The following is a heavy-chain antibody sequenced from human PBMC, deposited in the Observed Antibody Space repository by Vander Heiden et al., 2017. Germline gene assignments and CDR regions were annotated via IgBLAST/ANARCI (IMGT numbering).Heavy chain of an antibody. CDR3: AKSGLSGSYFDY. Sequence: EVQLLESGGGLVQPGGSLRLSCAASGFTFSSHAMSWVRQAPGKGLEWVSAISGSGGSTYYADSVKGRFTISRDNSKNTLYLQMNSLRAEDTAVYYCAKSGLSGSYFDYWGQGTLVTVSS. V-gene: IGHV3-23*01. CDR2: ISGSGGST. D-gene: IGHD3-3*01. J-gene: IGHJ4*02. CDR1: GFTFSSHA.